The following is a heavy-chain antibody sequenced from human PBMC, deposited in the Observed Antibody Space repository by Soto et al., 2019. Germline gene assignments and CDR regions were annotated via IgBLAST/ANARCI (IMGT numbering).Heavy chain of an antibody. J-gene: IGHJ6*02. CDR1: GGTFNTYA. CDR2: IIPVFGTP. CDR3: ARKDPSGAVAGRAYYYYYYAMDV. Sequence: QVQLVQSGAEVKRPGSSVKVSCKASGGTFNTYAISWVRQAPGQGLEWMGGIIPVFGTPKYAQKFLGRVTITADESTTTAYMELSSLTSEDTAVYYCARKDPSGAVAGRAYYYYYYAMDVWGQGTTVTVSS. V-gene: IGHV1-69*01. D-gene: IGHD6-19*01.